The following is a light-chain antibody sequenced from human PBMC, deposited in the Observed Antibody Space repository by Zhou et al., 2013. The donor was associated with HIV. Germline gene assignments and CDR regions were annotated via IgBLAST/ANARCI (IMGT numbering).Light chain of an antibody. Sequence: EIVLTQSPGALSLSPGETITLSCRASQSVRSTYLAWYHQKPGQAPRLLIYGASSRATGIPDRFNGSGSGTDFTLTISRLEPEDSAVYYCHQYGTSPDTFGQGTQLEIK. CDR3: HQYGTSPDT. CDR1: QSVRSTY. CDR2: GAS. V-gene: IGKV3-20*01. J-gene: IGKJ2*01.